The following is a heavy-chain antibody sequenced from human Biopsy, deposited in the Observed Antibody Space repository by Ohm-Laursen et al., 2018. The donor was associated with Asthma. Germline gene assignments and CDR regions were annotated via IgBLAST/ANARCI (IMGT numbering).Heavy chain of an antibody. CDR1: GFSFSDYY. V-gene: IGHV3-11*01. Sequence: LSLSCTASGFSFSDYYMTWMRQAPGKGLEWVSSISSSGSTTYPAESVKGRFTISRDNAQKSLFLQMGSLRAEDTAMYVCARVFESSEWGPFYHFGLDVWGQGTTVAVSS. CDR3: ARVFESSEWGPFYHFGLDV. J-gene: IGHJ6*02. D-gene: IGHD6-25*01. CDR2: ISSSGSTT.